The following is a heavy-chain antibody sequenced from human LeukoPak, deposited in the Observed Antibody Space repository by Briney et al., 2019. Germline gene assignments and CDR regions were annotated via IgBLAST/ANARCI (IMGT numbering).Heavy chain of an antibody. CDR2: IYSSGIT. J-gene: IGHJ4*02. D-gene: IGHD6-19*01. V-gene: IGHV4-4*07. CDR1: GGSISSYY. Sequence: SETLSLTCTVSGGSISSYYWSWIRQPAGKGLEWIGRIYSSGITNYNPSPRGRVTMSVDTSKNQFSLNLSSVTAADTAVYYCARAFRYSSGWYFDYWGQGALVTVSS. CDR3: ARAFRYSSGWYFDY.